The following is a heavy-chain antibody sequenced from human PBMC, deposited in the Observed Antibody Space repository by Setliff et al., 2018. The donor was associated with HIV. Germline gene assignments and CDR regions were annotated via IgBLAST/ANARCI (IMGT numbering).Heavy chain of an antibody. Sequence: NPSETLSLTCTVSGGSVSGYYWTWIRQPPGKGLEWIGDIYYTGSTNFSPSLKNRVTISLDTSKNQFSLKLSSVSAADTAMYYCARGNPDFDILTGYWSHYFDYWGQGRLVTVSS. V-gene: IGHV4-59*02. J-gene: IGHJ4*02. D-gene: IGHD3-9*01. CDR2: IYYTGST. CDR1: GGSVSGYY. CDR3: ARGNPDFDILTGYWSHYFDY.